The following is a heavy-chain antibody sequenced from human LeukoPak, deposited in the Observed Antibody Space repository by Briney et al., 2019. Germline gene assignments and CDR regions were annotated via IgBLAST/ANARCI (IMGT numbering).Heavy chain of an antibody. D-gene: IGHD3-3*01. J-gene: IGHJ4*02. CDR1: GFTFSDYY. Sequence: GGSLRLSCAASGFTFSDYYMSWIRQAPGKGLEWVSYISSSGSTIYYADSVKGRFTISRDNAKHSLYLQMNSLRAEDTAVYYCARGAPLTIFGVVIFYWGQGTLDTVSS. CDR2: ISSSGSTI. CDR3: ARGAPLTIFGVVIFY. V-gene: IGHV3-11*04.